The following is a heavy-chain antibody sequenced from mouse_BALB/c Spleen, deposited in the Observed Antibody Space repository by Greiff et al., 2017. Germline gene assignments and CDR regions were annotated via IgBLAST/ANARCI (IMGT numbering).Heavy chain of an antibody. D-gene: IGHD2-3*01. Sequence: VQLKQSGPELVKPGASVKMSCKASGYTFTSYVMHWVKQTPGQGLEWIGYINPYNDGTKYNEKFKGKATLTSDKSSSTAYMGLSSLTSEDSAVYCCARGDGYLWYFDVWGAGTTVTVSS. CDR3: ARGDGYLWYFDV. V-gene: IGHV1-14*01. J-gene: IGHJ1*01. CDR1: GYTFTSYV. CDR2: INPYNDGT.